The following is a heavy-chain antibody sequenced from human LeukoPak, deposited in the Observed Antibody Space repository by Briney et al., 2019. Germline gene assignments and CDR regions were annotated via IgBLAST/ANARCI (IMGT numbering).Heavy chain of an antibody. Sequence: ASVKVSCKASGYTFTSYDINWVRQATGQGLEWMGWISPNSGGTNYAQKFQGRVTMTRDTSISTAYMELSRLRSDDTAVYYCARGEGGYCSSSSCADDAFDIWGQGTMVTVSS. CDR3: ARGEGGYCSSSSCADDAFDI. D-gene: IGHD2-2*01. CDR1: GYTFTSYD. CDR2: ISPNSGGT. J-gene: IGHJ3*02. V-gene: IGHV1-2*02.